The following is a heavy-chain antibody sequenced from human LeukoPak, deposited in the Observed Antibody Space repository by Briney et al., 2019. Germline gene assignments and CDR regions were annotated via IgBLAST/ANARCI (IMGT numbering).Heavy chain of an antibody. CDR2: ISTYNGNT. D-gene: IGHD1-1*01. J-gene: IGHJ4*02. V-gene: IGHV1-18*03. CDR1: GYMFTSYG. CDR3: ARRGTYLDY. Sequence: ASVKVSCKASGYMFTSYGISWVRQAPGQGLEWMGWISTYNGNTNYAQKFQGRVTMTTDTSTSTAYMELRSLGSDDMAIYYCARRGTYLDYWGQGTLVTVSS.